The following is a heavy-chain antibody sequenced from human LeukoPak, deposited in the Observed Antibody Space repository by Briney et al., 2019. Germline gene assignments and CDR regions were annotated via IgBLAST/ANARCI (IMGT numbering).Heavy chain of an antibody. D-gene: IGHD5-18*01. J-gene: IGHJ4*02. CDR2: INPNSGGT. CDR3: ARALYSYGFRGAYYFDY. CDR1: GYTFTGYY. Sequence: GASVKVSCKASGYTFTGYYMHWVRQAPGQGLEWMGWINPNSGGTNYAQKFQGRVTMTRDTSISTAYMELSRLRSDDTAVYYCARALYSYGFRGAYYFDYWGQGTVVTVSS. V-gene: IGHV1-2*02.